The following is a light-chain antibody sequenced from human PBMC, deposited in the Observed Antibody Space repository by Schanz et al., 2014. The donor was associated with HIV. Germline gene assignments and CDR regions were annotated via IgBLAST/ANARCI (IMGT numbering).Light chain of an antibody. Sequence: QSALTQPASVSGSPGQSISISCTGTSGDVGSYNYVSWYQQHPGKAPKLMIYDVSKRPSGVPERFSGSKSGTSASLAISGLRAEDEADYYCSAWDDSRRGQVVFGGGTKLTVL. CDR3: SAWDDSRRGQVV. V-gene: IGLV2-14*03. J-gene: IGLJ2*01. CDR1: SGDVGSYNY. CDR2: DVS.